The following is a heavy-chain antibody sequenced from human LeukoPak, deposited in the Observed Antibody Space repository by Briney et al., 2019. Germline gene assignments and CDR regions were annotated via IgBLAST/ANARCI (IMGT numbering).Heavy chain of an antibody. D-gene: IGHD2-21*02. V-gene: IGHV3-48*01. CDR1: GFTFSSYA. CDR3: ARDWDGYNDY. J-gene: IGHJ4*02. CDR2: IRPSSDTT. Sequence: PGGSLRLSCAASGFTFSSYAMSWVRQAPGKGLEWISYIRPSSDTTHYADSVRDRFTISRDNARNSLYLQMTSLRGEDTAVYYCARDWDGYNDYWGQGTLVTVSS.